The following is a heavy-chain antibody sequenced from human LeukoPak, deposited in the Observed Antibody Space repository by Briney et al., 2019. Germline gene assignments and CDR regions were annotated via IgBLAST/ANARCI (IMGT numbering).Heavy chain of an antibody. CDR1: GGSFSGYY. V-gene: IGHV4-34*01. D-gene: IGHD2-15*01. CDR2: INHSGST. Sequence: PSETLSLTCAVYGGSFSGYYWSWIRQPPGKGLEWIGEINHSGSTNYNPSLKSRVTISVDTSKNQFSLKLSSVTAADTAVYYCARGVVAAPQTFDYWGQGTLVTVSS. J-gene: IGHJ4*02. CDR3: ARGVVAAPQTFDY.